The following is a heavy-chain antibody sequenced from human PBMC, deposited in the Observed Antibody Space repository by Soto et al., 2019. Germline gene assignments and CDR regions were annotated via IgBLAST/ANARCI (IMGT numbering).Heavy chain of an antibody. CDR3: ARSAYYYDSSGSLLY. CDR1: GYTFTSYG. CDR2: ISAYNGNT. Sequence: ASVKVSCKASGYTFTSYGISWVRQAPGQGLEWMEWISAYNGNTNYAQKLQGRVTMTTDTSTSTAYMELRSLRSDDTAVYYCARSAYYYDSSGSLLYWGQGTLVTVSS. D-gene: IGHD3-22*01. J-gene: IGHJ4*02. V-gene: IGHV1-18*01.